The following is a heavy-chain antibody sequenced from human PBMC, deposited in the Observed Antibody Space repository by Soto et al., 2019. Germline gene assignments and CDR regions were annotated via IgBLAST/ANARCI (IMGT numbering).Heavy chain of an antibody. CDR2: TRNKANSYTT. CDR1: GFTFSDHY. D-gene: IGHD1-1*01. Sequence: GGSLRLSCAASGFTFSDHYMDWVRQAPGKGLEWVGRTRNKANSYTTEYAASVKGRFTISRDDSKNSLYLQMNSLKTEDTAVYYCARVSRTGPYDFDYWGQGTLVTVSS. J-gene: IGHJ4*02. CDR3: ARVSRTGPYDFDY. V-gene: IGHV3-72*01.